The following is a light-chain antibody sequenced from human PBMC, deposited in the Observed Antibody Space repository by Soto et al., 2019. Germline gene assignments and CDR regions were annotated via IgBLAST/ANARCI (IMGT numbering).Light chain of an antibody. CDR3: LQYYDYRT. J-gene: IGKJ1*01. V-gene: IGKV1-5*01. CDR2: DAS. CDR1: QSISSW. Sequence: DIQMTQSPSTLSASVGDRVTITCRASQSISSWLAWYQQKPGKAPKLLIYDASSLESGVPSRFSGSGSGTEFTLTISSLQPDDFATYYCLQYYDYRTFGQGTKVDI.